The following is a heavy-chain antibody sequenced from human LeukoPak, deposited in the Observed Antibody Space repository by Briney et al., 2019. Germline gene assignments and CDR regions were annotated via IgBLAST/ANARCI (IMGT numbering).Heavy chain of an antibody. J-gene: IGHJ4*02. D-gene: IGHD5-18*01. Sequence: GGSLRLSCAASGFTFSTYLMSWVRQAPGKGLEWVANIKEDGSEINYADSVRGRFTISRDNAKNSLYLQMNSLRAEDTAVYYCARGYTCGYWGQGTMVIVSS. CDR1: GFTFSTYL. CDR3: ARGYTCGY. CDR2: IKEDGSEI. V-gene: IGHV3-7*04.